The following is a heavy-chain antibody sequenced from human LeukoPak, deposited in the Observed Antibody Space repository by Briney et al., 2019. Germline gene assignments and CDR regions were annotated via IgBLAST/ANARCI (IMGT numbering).Heavy chain of an antibody. V-gene: IGHV3-72*01. CDR1: GFTFSDHY. J-gene: IGHJ3*02. D-gene: IGHD2-2*03. CDR2: TRNKANSYIT. CDR3: ARVPLDGQKAFDI. Sequence: PGGSLRLSCAASGFTFSDHYMDWVRQAPGKGLEWGGRTRNKANSYITEYAASVKGRFTISRDDSKNSLYLQMNSLKTEDTAVYYCARVPLDGQKAFDIWGQGTMVAVSS.